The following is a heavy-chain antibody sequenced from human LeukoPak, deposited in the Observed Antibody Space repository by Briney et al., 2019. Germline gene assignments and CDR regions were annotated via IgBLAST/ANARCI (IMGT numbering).Heavy chain of an antibody. J-gene: IGHJ6*03. V-gene: IGHV1-69*05. CDR1: GGTFSSYA. D-gene: IGHD6-19*01. CDR2: IIPIFGTA. CDR3: ARGQWLVQETYYYYYYMDV. Sequence: SVKVSCKASGGTFSSYAISWVRQAPGQGLEWMGGIIPIFGTANYAQKFQGRVTMTRNTSISTAYMELSSLRSEDTAVYYCARGQWLVQETYYYYYYMDVWGKGTTVTISS.